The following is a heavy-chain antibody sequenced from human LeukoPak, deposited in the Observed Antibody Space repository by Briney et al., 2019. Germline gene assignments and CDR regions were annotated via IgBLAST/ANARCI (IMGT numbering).Heavy chain of an antibody. V-gene: IGHV3-49*03. CDR1: GFFFGAYA. Sequence: GGSLRLSCTTSGFFFGAYAMSWFRHAPGKGLEWVGFIRSKTYGWAIEYAASVKGRFTISRDDSKGIAYLQMNSLKTEDTAVYYCARDQLGGDPDDYYYYYMDVWGKGTTVTVSS. D-gene: IGHD4-17*01. J-gene: IGHJ6*03. CDR3: ARDQLGGDPDDYYYYYMDV. CDR2: IRSKTYGWAI.